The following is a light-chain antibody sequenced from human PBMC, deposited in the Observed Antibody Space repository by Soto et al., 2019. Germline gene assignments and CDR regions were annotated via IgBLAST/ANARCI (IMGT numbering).Light chain of an antibody. V-gene: IGKV3-15*01. J-gene: IGKJ1*01. CDR2: DAS. Sequence: EIVMTQPPATLSVSPGERSTLSCRASQSVSSNFAWYEQKPGQXPRXXIYDASTRATGIPARFSGSGSGTEFTITISSLQSEDFEVYYCQQYKKWPRTFGHGTKVDIK. CDR3: QQYKKWPRT. CDR1: QSVSSN.